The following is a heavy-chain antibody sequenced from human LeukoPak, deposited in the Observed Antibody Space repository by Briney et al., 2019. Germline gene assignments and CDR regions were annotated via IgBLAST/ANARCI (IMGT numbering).Heavy chain of an antibody. Sequence: PGGSLRLSCAASGFTFSSYSMNWVRQAPGKGLEWVSYISSSSSTIYYADSVKGRFTISRDNSKNTIYLQMNSLRAEDTALYYCAKAAAAPGFDFWGQGTLVTVSS. CDR2: ISSSSSTI. V-gene: IGHV3-48*01. J-gene: IGHJ4*02. D-gene: IGHD6-13*01. CDR1: GFTFSSYS. CDR3: AKAAAAPGFDF.